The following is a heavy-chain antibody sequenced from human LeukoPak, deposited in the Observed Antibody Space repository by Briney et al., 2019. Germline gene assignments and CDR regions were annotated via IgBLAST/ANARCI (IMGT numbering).Heavy chain of an antibody. CDR2: IYNSGST. V-gene: IGHV4-59*01. D-gene: IGHD6-13*01. Sequence: SETLSLTCTVSGGSISDYYWSWIRQTPGKGLEWIGYIYNSGSTTCNPSLKSRVTISANTSKNQFSLKLSSVTAADTAVYYCVRKGSRSWVFEYWGQGTLVTVSS. CDR1: GGSISDYY. CDR3: VRKGSRSWVFEY. J-gene: IGHJ4*02.